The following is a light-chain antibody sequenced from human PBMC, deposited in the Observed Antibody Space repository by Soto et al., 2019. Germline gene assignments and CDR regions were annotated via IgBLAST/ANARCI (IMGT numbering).Light chain of an antibody. CDR2: GAS. CDR3: HQHNNWWT. J-gene: IGKJ1*01. Sequence: EVVMTQSPATLSLSPGERATLSCRASQSVSSSFAWYQQKPAQAPRILIYGASTRAAGITARFSGSGSGTDFTLTITNLASEDLGVYYCHQHNNWWTFGQGTKVEIK. CDR1: QSVSSS. V-gene: IGKV3-15*01.